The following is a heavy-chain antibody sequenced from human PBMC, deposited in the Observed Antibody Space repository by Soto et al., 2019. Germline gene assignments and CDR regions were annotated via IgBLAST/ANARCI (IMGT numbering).Heavy chain of an antibody. CDR1: GGIFSSYA. CDR2: IIPVVSTT. D-gene: IGHD5-18*01. V-gene: IGHV1-69*06. J-gene: IGHJ4*02. Sequence: QVLLVQSGAEVKKPGSSVKVSCKASGGIFSSYAINWVRQAPGQGLEWLGGIIPVVSTTNYAQKFQGRVTITADRSTSTAYMELSSLRSEDSAVYYCTSGGDRAMVSLSYWVQGSLVTVSS. CDR3: TSGGDRAMVSLSY.